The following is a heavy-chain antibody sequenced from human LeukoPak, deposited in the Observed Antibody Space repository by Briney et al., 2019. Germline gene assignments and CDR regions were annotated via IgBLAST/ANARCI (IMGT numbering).Heavy chain of an antibody. D-gene: IGHD2-15*01. Sequence: ASVKVSCKASGYTFTSYDINWVRQAPGQGLEWMGWISAYNGNTNYAQKLQGRVTMTTDTSTSTAYMELRSLRSDDTAVYYCASRDCSGGSCYHDAFDIWGQGTMVTVSS. CDR3: ASRDCSGGSCYHDAFDI. CDR1: GYTFTSYD. J-gene: IGHJ3*02. CDR2: ISAYNGNT. V-gene: IGHV1-18*01.